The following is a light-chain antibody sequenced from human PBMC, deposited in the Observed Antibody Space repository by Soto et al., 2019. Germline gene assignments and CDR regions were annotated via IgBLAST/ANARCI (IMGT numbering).Light chain of an antibody. CDR3: SSYTTTKTYV. V-gene: IGLV2-14*01. CDR2: EVS. J-gene: IGLJ1*01. CDR1: ISDVGGYNY. Sequence: QSALTQPSSLSGSPGQSITISCTGTISDVGGYNYVSWSQQHPGKAPKLMIYEVSNRPSGVSNRFSGSKSGNTASLTISGLQAEDEADYYCSSYTTTKTYVFGTGTRSPS.